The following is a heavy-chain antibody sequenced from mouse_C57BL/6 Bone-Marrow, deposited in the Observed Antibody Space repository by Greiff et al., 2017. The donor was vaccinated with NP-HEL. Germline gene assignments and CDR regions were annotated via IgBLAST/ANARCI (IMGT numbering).Heavy chain of an antibody. CDR3: ARGGYYGGSYYWYFDV. CDR2: IDPSDSET. V-gene: IGHV1-52*01. CDR1: GYTFTSYW. J-gene: IGHJ1*03. D-gene: IGHD1-1*01. Sequence: QVQLQQPGAELVGPGSSVKLSCKASGYTFTSYWMHWVKQRPIQGLEWIGNIDPSDSETHYNQKFKDKATLTVDKSSSTAYMQLSSLTSEDSAVYYCARGGYYGGSYYWYFDVWGTGTTVTVSA.